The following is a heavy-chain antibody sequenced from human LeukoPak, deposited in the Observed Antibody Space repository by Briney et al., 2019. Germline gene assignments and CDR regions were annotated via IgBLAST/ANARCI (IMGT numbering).Heavy chain of an antibody. CDR2: MNPNSGNT. CDR3: AAILGDSSGYYYGYYFDY. J-gene: IGHJ4*02. D-gene: IGHD3-22*01. V-gene: IGHV1-8*01. CDR1: GYTFTSYD. Sequence: GASVKVSCKASGYTFTSYDINWVRQATGQGLEWVGWMNPNSGNTGYAQKFQGRVTMTRNTSISTAYMELSSLRSEDTAVYYCAAILGDSSGYYYGYYFDYWGQGTLVTVSS.